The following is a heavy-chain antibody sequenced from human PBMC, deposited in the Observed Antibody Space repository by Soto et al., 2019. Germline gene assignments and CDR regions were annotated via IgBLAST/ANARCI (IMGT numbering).Heavy chain of an antibody. J-gene: IGHJ6*02. CDR3: ARYSGVYGSDV. D-gene: IGHD2-21*01. CDR2: FSQYNGNT. Sequence: QVQLVQSGAEVKKPGASVKVSCKASGYTFTSYGISWVRQAPGQGLEWMGWFSQYNGNTNYAQKVQGRVTVTKFTATNTAYMELRSLSSDDTAVYYCARYSGVYGSDVWRQGTTFTVSS. V-gene: IGHV1-18*04. CDR1: GYTFTSYG.